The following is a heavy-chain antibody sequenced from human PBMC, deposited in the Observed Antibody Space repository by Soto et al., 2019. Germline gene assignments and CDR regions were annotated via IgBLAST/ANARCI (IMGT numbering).Heavy chain of an antibody. D-gene: IGHD3-22*01. CDR1: GYTFTSYG. J-gene: IGHJ6*02. CDR2: INAGNGNT. CDR3: ARDPNDSSAYYHHYYYGMDV. V-gene: IGHV1-3*01. Sequence: SGPTLVNPPASVKVSCKASGYTFTSYGIHWVRQAPGQRLEWTGWINAGNGNTKYSEKFQGRVTITRDTSASTAYLELSSLRSEDTAVYYCARDPNDSSAYYHHYYYGMDVWGQGTTVTVSS.